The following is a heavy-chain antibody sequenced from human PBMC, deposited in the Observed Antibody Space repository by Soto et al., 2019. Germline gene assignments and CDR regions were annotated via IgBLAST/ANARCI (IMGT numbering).Heavy chain of an antibody. D-gene: IGHD1-1*01. CDR3: AKQHGAWPSNWLDA. J-gene: IGHJ5*02. V-gene: IGHV3-74*01. CDR2: INSDGSST. CDR1: GFTFSSYW. Sequence: PGGSLRLSCAASGFTFSSYWMHWVRQAPGKGLVWVSRINSDGSSTSYADSVKGRFTISRDNAKNTLYLQMNSLRVDDTAMYYCAKQHGAWPSNWLDAWGQGALVTVSS.